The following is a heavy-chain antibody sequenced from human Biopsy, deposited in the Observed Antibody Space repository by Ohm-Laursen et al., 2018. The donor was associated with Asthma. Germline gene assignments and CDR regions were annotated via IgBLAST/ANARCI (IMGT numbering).Heavy chain of an antibody. CDR2: INGKSNSI. Sequence: GSLRLSCSASGFTFSDYYMSWIRQAPGKGLEWISYINGKSNSIEYADSVKGRFTISRDNAKNSLYLQMHSLRAEDTAVYYYARGDSSNWSHYYFDYWGQGTLVTVSS. D-gene: IGHD3-22*01. CDR3: ARGDSSNWSHYYFDY. J-gene: IGHJ4*02. V-gene: IGHV3-11*01. CDR1: GFTFSDYY.